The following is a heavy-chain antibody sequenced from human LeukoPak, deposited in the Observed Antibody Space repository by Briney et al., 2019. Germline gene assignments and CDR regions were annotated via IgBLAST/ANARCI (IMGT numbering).Heavy chain of an antibody. CDR2: IYYSGST. CDR3: ARHSAIVGAPHFDY. V-gene: IGHV4-39*01. CDR1: GFTFSSYA. D-gene: IGHD1-26*01. J-gene: IGHJ4*02. Sequence: GSLRLSCAASGFTFSSYAMSWVRQPPGKGLEWIGTIYYSGSTYYSPSLKSRVTISVDTSRNEFSLRLTSVTAADTAMYYCARHSAIVGAPHFDYWGQGTLVTVSS.